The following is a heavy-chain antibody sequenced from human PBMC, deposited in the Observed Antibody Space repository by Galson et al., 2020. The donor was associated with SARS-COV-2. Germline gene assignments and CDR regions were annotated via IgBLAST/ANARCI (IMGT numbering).Heavy chain of an antibody. Sequence: ASVKVSCKASGYTFTSYGISWVRQAPGQGLEWMGWISAYNGNTNYAQKLQGRVTMTTDTSTSTAYMELRSLRSDDTAVYYCARVGVVVVTPVGPFDYWGQGTLVTVSS. CDR1: GYTFTSYG. CDR3: ARVGVVVVTPVGPFDY. J-gene: IGHJ4*02. V-gene: IGHV1-18*04. CDR2: ISAYNGNT. D-gene: IGHD2-21*02.